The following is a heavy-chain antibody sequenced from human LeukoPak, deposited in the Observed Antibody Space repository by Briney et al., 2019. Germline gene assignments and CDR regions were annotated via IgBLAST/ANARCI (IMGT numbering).Heavy chain of an antibody. D-gene: IGHD3-9*01. J-gene: IGHJ4*02. Sequence: GGTLRLSCAASGFTFSNYGMRWVRLAPGKGLEWVSDISGSGGNTYYADSVRGRFTISRDNSKNTLYLRMNSLRAEDTAVYYCAKAGDPDYDILTGSSPSDHWGQGTLVTVSS. CDR3: AKAGDPDYDILTGSSPSDH. CDR2: ISGSGGNT. CDR1: GFTFSNYG. V-gene: IGHV3-23*01.